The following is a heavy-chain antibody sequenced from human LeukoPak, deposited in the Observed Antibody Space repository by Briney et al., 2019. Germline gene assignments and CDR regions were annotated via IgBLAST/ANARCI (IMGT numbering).Heavy chain of an antibody. CDR2: ISYDGSNK. CDR3: AKDSRITIFGVVTPTFDY. Sequence: GGSLRLSCAASGFTFSSYGMHWVRQAPGKGLEWVAVISYDGSNKYYADSVKGRFTISRDNSKNTLYLQMNSLRAEDTAVYYCAKDSRITIFGVVTPTFDYWGQGTLVTVSS. D-gene: IGHD3-3*01. V-gene: IGHV3-30*18. J-gene: IGHJ4*02. CDR1: GFTFSSYG.